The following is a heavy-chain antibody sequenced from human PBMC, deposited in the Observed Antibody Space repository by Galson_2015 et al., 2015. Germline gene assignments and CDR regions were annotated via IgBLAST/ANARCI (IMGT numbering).Heavy chain of an antibody. CDR2: ISNYAGNT. J-gene: IGHJ4*02. D-gene: IGHD4-17*01. V-gene: IGHV1-18*01. Sequence: SVKLSCAASGYTFTSYGITWVRQAPGQGLEWMGWISNYAGNTNYAQNLQGRVTMTTDPSTSTAYMEQRSLRSDDTAVYYCARGSDYGDYLFDYWGQGTLVTVSS. CDR3: ARGSDYGDYLFDY. CDR1: GYTFTSYG.